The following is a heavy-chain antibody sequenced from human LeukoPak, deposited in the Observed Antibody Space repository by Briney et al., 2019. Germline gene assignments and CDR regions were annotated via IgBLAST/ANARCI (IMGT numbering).Heavy chain of an antibody. V-gene: IGHV4-4*07. CDR2: IYTSGST. CDR3: ARLIVGATRYYYGMDV. J-gene: IGHJ6*02. CDR1: GGSMSSYY. D-gene: IGHD1-26*01. Sequence: SETLSLTCTVSGGSMSSYYWSWIRQPAGKGLEWIGRIYTSGSTNYNPSLKSRVTMSVDTSKNQFSLKLSSVTAADTAVYYCARLIVGATRYYYGMDVWGQGTTVTVSS.